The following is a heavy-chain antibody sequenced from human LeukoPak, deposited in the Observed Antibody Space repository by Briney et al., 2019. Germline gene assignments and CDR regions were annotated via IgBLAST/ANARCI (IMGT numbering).Heavy chain of an antibody. Sequence: MSSETLSLTCAVYGGSFSGYYWSWIRQPPGKGLEWIGEINHSGSTNYNPSLKSRVTISVDTSKNQFSLKLSSVTAADTAVYYCASAAAGPTNWFDPWGQGTLVTVSS. CDR2: INHSGST. J-gene: IGHJ5*02. V-gene: IGHV4-34*01. D-gene: IGHD6-13*01. CDR1: GGSFSGYY. CDR3: ASAAAGPTNWFDP.